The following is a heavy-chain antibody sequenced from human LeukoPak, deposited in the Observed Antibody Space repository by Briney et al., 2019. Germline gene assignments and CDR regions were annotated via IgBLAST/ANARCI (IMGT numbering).Heavy chain of an antibody. Sequence: GGSLRLSWAVSGSTFSSYWMSWFRQAPGKGLEWVANIKQDGSEKYYVDSVKGRFTISRDNAKNSLYLQMNSLRVEDTAVYYCASHQGYRHDYWGQGTLVTVSS. CDR1: GSTFSSYW. J-gene: IGHJ4*02. CDR2: IKQDGSEK. CDR3: ASHQGYRHDY. D-gene: IGHD2-15*01. V-gene: IGHV3-7*01.